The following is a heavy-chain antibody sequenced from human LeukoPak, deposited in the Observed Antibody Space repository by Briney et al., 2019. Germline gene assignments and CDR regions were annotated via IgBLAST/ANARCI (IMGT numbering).Heavy chain of an antibody. V-gene: IGHV4-31*03. CDR2: IYYSGST. D-gene: IGHD4-17*01. CDR3: ARGGLRVSWFDP. J-gene: IGHJ5*02. Sequence: SETLSLTCTVSGGSISSGGYYWSWIRQHPGKGLEWIGYIYYSGSTYYNPSLKSRVTISVDTSKNQFSLKLSSVTAADTAVYYCARGGLRVSWFDPWGQGTLVTVSS. CDR1: GGSISSGGYY.